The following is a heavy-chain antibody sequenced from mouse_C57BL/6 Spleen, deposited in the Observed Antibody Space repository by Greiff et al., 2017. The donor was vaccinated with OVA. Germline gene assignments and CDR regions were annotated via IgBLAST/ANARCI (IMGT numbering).Heavy chain of an antibody. V-gene: IGHV5-17*01. D-gene: IGHD2-4*01. CDR1: GFTFSDYG. CDR2: ISSGSSTI. J-gene: IGHJ2*01. Sequence: EVQRVESGGGLVKPGGSLKLSCAAFGFTFSDYGMHWVRQAPEKGLEWVAYISSGSSTIYYADTVKGRFTISRDNAKNTLFLQMTSLRSEDTAMYYCARGDDYVYYFDYWGQGTTLTVSS. CDR3: ARGDDYVYYFDY.